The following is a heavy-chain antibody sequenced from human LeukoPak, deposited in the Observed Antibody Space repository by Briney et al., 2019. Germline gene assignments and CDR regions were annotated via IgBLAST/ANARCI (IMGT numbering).Heavy chain of an antibody. D-gene: IGHD3-3*01. J-gene: IGHJ4*02. Sequence: GASVKVSCKASGYTFTSYGISWVRQAPGQGLEWMGWINPNSGGTNYAQKFQGRVTMTRDTSISTAYMELSRLRSDDTAVYYCARDRPGGTTIFGVVTAFDYWGQGTLVTVSS. V-gene: IGHV1-2*02. CDR3: ARDRPGGTTIFGVVTAFDY. CDR2: INPNSGGT. CDR1: GYTFTSYG.